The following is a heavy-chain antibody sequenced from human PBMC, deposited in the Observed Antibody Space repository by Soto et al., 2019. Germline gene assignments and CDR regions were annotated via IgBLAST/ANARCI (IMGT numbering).Heavy chain of an antibody. CDR3: ASLSTVTTPYYYYYMDV. Sequence: QLQLQESGPGLVKPSETLSLTCTVSGGSISSSSYYWGWIRQPPGKGLEWIGSIFYGGSTYYNPSLKSRVTISVDTSKNQFSLKLSSVTAADTAVFYCASLSTVTTPYYYYYMDVWGKGTTVTVSS. CDR1: GGSISSSSYY. D-gene: IGHD4-4*01. CDR2: IFYGGST. J-gene: IGHJ6*03. V-gene: IGHV4-39*01.